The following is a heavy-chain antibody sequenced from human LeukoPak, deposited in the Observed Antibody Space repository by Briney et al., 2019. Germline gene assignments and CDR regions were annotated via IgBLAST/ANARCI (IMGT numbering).Heavy chain of an antibody. D-gene: IGHD1-26*01. CDR3: ATPTSGSYGDYFDY. CDR1: GFTFSSYA. CDR2: ITGSGGSA. V-gene: IGHV3-23*01. Sequence: GGSLRLSCATSGFTFSSYAMSWVRQAPGKGLEWVSAITGSGGSAYYADSVKGRFTISRDNSKNTLYLQMNSLRAEDTAVYYCATPTSGSYGDYFDYWGQGTLVTVSS. J-gene: IGHJ4*02.